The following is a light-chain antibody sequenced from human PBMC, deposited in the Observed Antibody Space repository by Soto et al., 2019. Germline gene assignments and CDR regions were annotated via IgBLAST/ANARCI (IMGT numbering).Light chain of an antibody. CDR1: SNDVGGCNY. CDR3: SSFTGISTQV. J-gene: IGLJ3*02. V-gene: IGLV2-14*01. Sequence: QSALTQPASVSGSLGQSITISCTGTSNDVGGCNYVSWYQQLPGKVPKLIIFEVNNRPSGVSYRCSGSKSGNTASLTISGLQAEDEADYYCSSFTGISTQVFGGGTKLTVL. CDR2: EVN.